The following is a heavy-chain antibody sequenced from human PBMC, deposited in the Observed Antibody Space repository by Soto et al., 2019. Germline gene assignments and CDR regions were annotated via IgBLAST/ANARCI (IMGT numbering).Heavy chain of an antibody. CDR2: IHYSGST. J-gene: IGHJ4*02. CDR1: GGSISSYY. D-gene: IGHD3-10*01. V-gene: IGHV4-59*01. CDR3: ARGDYGSGSYYSRFDY. Sequence: SETLSLTCTVSGGSISSYYWSWVRQPPGKGLEWIGYIHYSGSTNYNPSLKSRLTLSIDTSRNQFSLKLSSVTAADTAVYYCARGDYGSGSYYSRFDYWGQGTLVTVSS.